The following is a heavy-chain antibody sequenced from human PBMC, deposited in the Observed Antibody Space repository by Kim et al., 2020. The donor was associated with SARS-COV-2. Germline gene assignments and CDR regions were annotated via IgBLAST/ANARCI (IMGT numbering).Heavy chain of an antibody. J-gene: IGHJ4*01. CDR3: AKDKFYGTTGYVFDH. CDR2: ISASGGRP. Sequence: GGSLRLSCAASGFAFSSYAMRWVRQAPGKGLEWISGISASGGRPSYSESLKGRFTIARDNSKSILYLEMKNLRVYDTAVYFCAKDKFYGTTGYVFDHWG. D-gene: IGHD2-8*01. CDR1: GFAFSSYA. V-gene: IGHV3-23*01.